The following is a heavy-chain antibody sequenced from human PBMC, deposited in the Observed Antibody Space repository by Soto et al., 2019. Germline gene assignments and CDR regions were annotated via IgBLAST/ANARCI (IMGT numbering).Heavy chain of an antibody. CDR3: ARTIYDILTGYPTGIDY. V-gene: IGHV3-48*01. J-gene: IGHJ4*02. CDR2: IGSSSSTI. Sequence: GGSLRLSCAASGFTFSSYSMNWVRQAPGKGLEWVSYIGSSSSTIYYADSVKGRFTISRDNAKNSLYLQMNSLRAEDTAVYYCARTIYDILTGYPTGIDYWGQGTLVTVSS. CDR1: GFTFSSYS. D-gene: IGHD3-9*01.